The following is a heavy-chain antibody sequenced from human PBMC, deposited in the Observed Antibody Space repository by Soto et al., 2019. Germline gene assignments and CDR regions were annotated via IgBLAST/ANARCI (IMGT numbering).Heavy chain of an antibody. Sequence: QVQLQVSGPGLVKPSETLSLTCTVSGGSMSGQHWSWIRQPPGKGLEWIGHHSDSTNYNPSLKSRVTISTDTSKNQFSLKLSSVTAADTAVYYCATYSVGEGGRGYWGQGTLVTVSS. D-gene: IGHD5-12*01. J-gene: IGHJ4*02. CDR2: HHSDST. CDR1: GGSMSGQH. CDR3: ATYSVGEGGRGY. V-gene: IGHV4-4*09.